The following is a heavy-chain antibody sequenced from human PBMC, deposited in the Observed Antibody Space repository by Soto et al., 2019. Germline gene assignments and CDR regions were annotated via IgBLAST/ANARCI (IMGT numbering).Heavy chain of an antibody. CDR1: GFNYYESG. V-gene: IGHV3-33*01. J-gene: IGHJ4*02. CDR3: ARDGVGATTYFGYLDY. CDR2: IWADGNNK. D-gene: IGHD1-26*01. Sequence: GGSLRLSCAASGFNYYESGMQWVRQSPDKGLEWVATIWADGNNKYYADFVKGRFTISRDNSKKTQSLQMNNLRAEDTAVYYCARDGVGATTYFGYLDYWSQGILVTVPQ.